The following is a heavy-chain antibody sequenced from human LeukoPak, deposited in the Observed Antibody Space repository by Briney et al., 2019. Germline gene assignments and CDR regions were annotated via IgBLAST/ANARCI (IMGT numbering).Heavy chain of an antibody. Sequence: SETLSLTCTVSGGSLNSYYWSWIRQPPGKGLECIGYIHYTGSTNYNPSLKSRVTISVDTSKNQFSLKLSSVTAADTAIYYCARGGNYLARASFDYWGPGTQVTVSS. J-gene: IGHJ4*02. CDR2: IHYTGST. CDR3: ARGGNYLARASFDY. D-gene: IGHD3-10*01. CDR1: GGSLNSYY. V-gene: IGHV4-59*01.